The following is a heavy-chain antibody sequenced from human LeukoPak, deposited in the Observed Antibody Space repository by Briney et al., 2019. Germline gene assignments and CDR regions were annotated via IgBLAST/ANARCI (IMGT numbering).Heavy chain of an antibody. CDR3: ARGKSYSNWFDP. D-gene: IGHD3-10*01. CDR2: IYYSGST. V-gene: IGHV4-30-4*08. CDR1: GGSISSGNYY. J-gene: IGHJ5*02. Sequence: SQTLSLTCTVSGGSISSGNYYWSWLRQPPGKGLEWIGYIYYSGSTYYNTSLKSRVTISVDTSKNQFSLKLSSVTAADTAVYYCARGKSYSNWFDPWGQGTLVTVSS.